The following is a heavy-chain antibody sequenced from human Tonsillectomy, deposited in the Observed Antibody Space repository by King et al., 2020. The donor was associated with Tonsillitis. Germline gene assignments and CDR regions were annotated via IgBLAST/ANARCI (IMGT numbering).Heavy chain of an antibody. V-gene: IGHV3-30*02. CDR3: AKDREQQLVLHYFDY. Sequence: VQLVQSGGGVVQPGGSLRLSCAASGFTFSSYGMHWVRQAPGKGLEWVAFIRYDGSNKYYADSVKGRFTISRDNSKNTLYLQMNSLRAEDTAVYYCAKDREQQLVLHYFDYWGQGTLVTVSS. D-gene: IGHD6-13*01. CDR1: GFTFSSYG. CDR2: IRYDGSNK. J-gene: IGHJ4*02.